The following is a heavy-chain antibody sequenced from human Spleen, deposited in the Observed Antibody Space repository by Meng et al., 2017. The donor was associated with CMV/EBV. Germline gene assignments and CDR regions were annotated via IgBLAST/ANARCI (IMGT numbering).Heavy chain of an antibody. CDR2: INPNSGGT. Sequence: ASVKVSCKASGYTFTGYQMHWVRQAPGQGLEWMGWINPNSGGTNYAQKFQGRVTMTRDTSITTAYMELSRLRSDDTAVYYCARRLDCRSASCYSYYFDYWGQGSLVTVSS. D-gene: IGHD2-2*01. CDR3: ARRLDCRSASCYSYYFDY. J-gene: IGHJ4*02. CDR1: GYTFTGYQ. V-gene: IGHV1-2*02.